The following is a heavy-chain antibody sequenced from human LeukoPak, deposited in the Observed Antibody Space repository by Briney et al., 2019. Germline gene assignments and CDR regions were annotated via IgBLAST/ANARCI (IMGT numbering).Heavy chain of an antibody. CDR1: GFTFSSYE. J-gene: IGHJ3*02. CDR3: ARVEQWLVHGAFDI. D-gene: IGHD6-19*01. CDR2: ISSSGSTI. Sequence: GVSLRFSCAASGFTFSSYEMNWVRQAPGKGLEWVSYISSSGSTIYYADSVKGRFTISRDNAKNSLYLQMNSLRAEDTAVYYCARVEQWLVHGAFDIWGQGTMVTVSS. V-gene: IGHV3-48*03.